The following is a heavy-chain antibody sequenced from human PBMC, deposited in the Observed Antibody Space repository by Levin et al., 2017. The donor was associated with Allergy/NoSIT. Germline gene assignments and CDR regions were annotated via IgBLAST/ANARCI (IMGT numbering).Heavy chain of an antibody. CDR1: CFLFFRYA. CDR3: AKGGIGEAGGLDY. Sequence: LSLTCAASCFLFFRYAMTWVRQAPGKGLEWVSSIGTNGRTYYAESVKGRFTISRANSKNTLNLQMDSLRADDTAVYHCAKGGIGEAGGLDYWGQGTLVTVSS. CDR2: IGTNGRT. D-gene: IGHD3-16*01. J-gene: IGHJ4*02. V-gene: IGHV3-23*01.